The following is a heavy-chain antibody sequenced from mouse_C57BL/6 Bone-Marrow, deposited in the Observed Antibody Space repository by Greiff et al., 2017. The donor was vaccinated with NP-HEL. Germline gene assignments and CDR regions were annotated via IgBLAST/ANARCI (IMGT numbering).Heavy chain of an antibody. CDR3: ARDTTVVAGYWYFDV. J-gene: IGHJ1*03. CDR1: GYTFTDHT. V-gene: IGHV1-78*01. Sequence: QVTLKVCDAELVKPGASVKISCKVSGYTFTDHTIHWMKQRPEQGLEWIGYIYPRDGSTKYNEKFKGKATLTADKSSSTAYMQLNSLTSEDSAVYFCARDTTVVAGYWYFDVWGTGTTVTVSS. CDR2: IYPRDGST. D-gene: IGHD1-1*01.